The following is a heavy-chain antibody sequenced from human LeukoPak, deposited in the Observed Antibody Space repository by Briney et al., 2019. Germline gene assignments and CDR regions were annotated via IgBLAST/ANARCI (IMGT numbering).Heavy chain of an antibody. CDR2: ISWNSGSI. D-gene: IGHD3-10*01. CDR1: GFTFDDYA. J-gene: IGHJ6*02. CDR3: AKSLWFGGTNSRSLGYYYGMDV. V-gene: IGHV3-9*01. Sequence: GGSLRLSCAASGFTFDDYAMHWVRQAPGKGLEWVSGISWNSGSIGYADSVKGRFTISRDNAKNSLYLQMNSLRAEDTALYYCAKSLWFGGTNSRSLGYYYGMDVWGQGTTVTVSS.